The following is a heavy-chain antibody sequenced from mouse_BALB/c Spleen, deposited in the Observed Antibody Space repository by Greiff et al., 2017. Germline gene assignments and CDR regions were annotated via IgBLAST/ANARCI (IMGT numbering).Heavy chain of an antibody. CDR1: GFSLTSYG. CDR2: IWRGGST. CDR3: ASIYDGTWGFAY. J-gene: IGHJ3*01. Sequence: QVQLKESGPSLVQPSQSLSISCTVSGFSLTSYGVHWVRQSPGKGLEWLGVIWRGGSTDYYAAFMSRLSITKDNSKSQVFFKMNSLQADDTAIYYCASIYDGTWGFAYWGQGTLVTVSA. D-gene: IGHD2-3*01. V-gene: IGHV2-5-1*01.